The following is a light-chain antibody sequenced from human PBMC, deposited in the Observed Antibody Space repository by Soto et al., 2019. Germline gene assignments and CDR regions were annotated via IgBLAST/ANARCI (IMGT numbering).Light chain of an antibody. CDR1: RSNIGSND. J-gene: IGLJ1*01. Sequence: QSVLTQPPSVSAAPGQKGTISCSGTRSNIGSNDVSWYQQLPGKAPKLLIYENSQRPSGIPDRFSGSKSGTSATLGITGLQTGDEADYYCGTWDSSLIALFGTGTKVTVL. CDR2: ENS. V-gene: IGLV1-51*02. CDR3: GTWDSSLIAL.